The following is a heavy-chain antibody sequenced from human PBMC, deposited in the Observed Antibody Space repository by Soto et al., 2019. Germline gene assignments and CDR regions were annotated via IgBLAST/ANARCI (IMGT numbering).Heavy chain of an antibody. V-gene: IGHV1-3*01. CDR2: INAGNGNT. CDR1: GYTFTNNA. Sequence: QVQLVQSGAEVKKPGASVKVSCKASGYTFTNNAMHWVRQAPGQSLEWLGWINAGNGNTRYSQKFQGRVTITRDTSACIVYMELSSLRSGDTAVYYCARVTDYYDSIGYSREYFQHWGQGTLVTVSS. J-gene: IGHJ1*01. D-gene: IGHD3-22*01. CDR3: ARVTDYYDSIGYSREYFQH.